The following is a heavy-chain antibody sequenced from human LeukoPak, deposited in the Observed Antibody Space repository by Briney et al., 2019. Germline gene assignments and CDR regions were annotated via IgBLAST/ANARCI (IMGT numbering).Heavy chain of an antibody. J-gene: IGHJ6*02. D-gene: IGHD2-2*01. Sequence: SVKVSCEASGGTFSSYAISWVRQAPGQGLEWMGGIIPIFGTANYAQKFQGRVTITADESTSTACMELSSLRSEDTAVYYCARAGVVPAASRWGMDVWGQGTTVTVSS. CDR3: ARAGVVPAASRWGMDV. CDR1: GGTFSSYA. V-gene: IGHV1-69*13. CDR2: IIPIFGTA.